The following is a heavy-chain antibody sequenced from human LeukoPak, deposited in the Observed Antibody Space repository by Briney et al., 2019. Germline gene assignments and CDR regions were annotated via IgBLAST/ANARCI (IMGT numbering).Heavy chain of an antibody. CDR2: IYYSGTT. CDR3: ARHLGQLAPPRY. D-gene: IGHD6-6*01. J-gene: IGHJ4*02. CDR1: GDSISGNTYY. Sequence: PSETLSLTCTLSGDSISGNTYYWDWIRQPPGKGLEWIGSIYYSGTTYYNPSLKSRVTISVDTSKHQFSLKLSSVTAADTAVYYCARHLGQLAPPRYWGQGTLVTVSS. V-gene: IGHV4-39*01.